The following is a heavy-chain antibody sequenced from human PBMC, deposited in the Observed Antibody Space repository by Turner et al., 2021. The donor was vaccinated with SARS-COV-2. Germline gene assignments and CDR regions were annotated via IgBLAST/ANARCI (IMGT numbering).Heavy chain of an antibody. V-gene: IGHV3-30*18. CDR1: GFTFSTYG. Sequence: QVQLVESGGGVVQPGRSLRLSVVASGFTFSTYGMHWVRQAPGKGLEWVAVISYHGSNKYYADSVKGRFTISRDNSKNTLYLQMNSLRAEDTAVYYCAKDHVTVAAYFDYWGQGTLVTVSS. CDR3: AKDHVTVAAYFDY. CDR2: ISYHGSNK. D-gene: IGHD6-19*01. J-gene: IGHJ4*02.